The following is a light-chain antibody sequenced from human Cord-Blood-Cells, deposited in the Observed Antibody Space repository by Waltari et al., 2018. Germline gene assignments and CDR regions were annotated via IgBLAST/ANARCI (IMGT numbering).Light chain of an antibody. CDR3: SSYTGSIYVV. CDR1: SSDVGGYNY. J-gene: IGLJ2*01. Sequence: QSALTQPASVSGSPGQSTTISCTGTSSDVGGYNYVSWYQQHPGKAPKLMIYDVSKRRSEVSNRFSGSKSRNAASLAVSVLQAEDEAEYCCSSYTGSIYVVFGGGTKPTVL. V-gene: IGLV2-14*01. CDR2: DVS.